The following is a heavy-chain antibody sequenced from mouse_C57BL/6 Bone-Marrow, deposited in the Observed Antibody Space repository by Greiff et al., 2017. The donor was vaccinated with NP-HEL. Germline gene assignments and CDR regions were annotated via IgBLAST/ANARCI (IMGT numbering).Heavy chain of an antibody. J-gene: IGHJ2*01. CDR1: GFTFSDYY. CDR3: ARCDGYLDY. V-gene: IGHV5-12*01. CDR2: ISNGGGST. Sequence: EVKLVESGGGLVQPGGSLKLSCAASGFTFSDYYMYWVRQTPEKRLEWVAYISNGGGSTYYPDTVKGRFTISRDNAKNTLYLQMSRLKSEDTAMYYCARCDGYLDYWGQGTTLTVSS. D-gene: IGHD2-3*01.